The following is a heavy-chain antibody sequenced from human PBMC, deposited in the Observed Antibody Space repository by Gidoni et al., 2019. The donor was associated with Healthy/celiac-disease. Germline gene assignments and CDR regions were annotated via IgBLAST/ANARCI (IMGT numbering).Heavy chain of an antibody. CDR3: ARGVRRAAIVVRNSKNDYYYGMDV. V-gene: IGHV4-31*03. CDR1: GGSISRGGYY. Sequence: QVQLQESGPGLVKPSQTLSLTCTVSGGSISRGGYYWSGTRPHPGKGLVWIGYIYYSGSTYYNPSLKSRVTISVDTSKNQFSLKLSAVTAADTAVYYCARGVRRAAIVVRNSKNDYYYGMDVWGQGTTVTVSS. CDR2: IYYSGST. D-gene: IGHD2-2*01. J-gene: IGHJ6*02.